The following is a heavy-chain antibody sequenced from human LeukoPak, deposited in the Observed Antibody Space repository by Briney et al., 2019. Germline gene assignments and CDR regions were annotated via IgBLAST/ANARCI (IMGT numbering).Heavy chain of an antibody. D-gene: IGHD3-10*02. CDR3: AELGITMIGGV. CDR2: ISFDGSNR. CDR1: AFTFSNYG. Sequence: GGSLRLSCAASAFTFSNYGIHWVRQAPGKGLEWVAVISFDGSNRYYADSVKGRFTISRDNAKNSLYLQMNSLRAEDTAVYYCAELGITMIGGVWGKGTTVTISS. V-gene: IGHV3-30*18. J-gene: IGHJ6*04.